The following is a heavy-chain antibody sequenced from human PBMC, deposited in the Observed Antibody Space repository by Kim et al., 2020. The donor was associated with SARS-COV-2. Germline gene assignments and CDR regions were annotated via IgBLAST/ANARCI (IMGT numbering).Heavy chain of an antibody. J-gene: IGHJ6*02. CDR3: ARDSSLKWFGELLVGYGMDV. Sequence: GGSLRLSCAASGFTVSSNYMSWVRQAPGKGLEWVSVIYSGGSTYYADSVKGRFTISRDNSKNTLYLQMNSLRAEDTAVYYCARDSSLKWFGELLVGYGMDVWGQGTTVTVSS. V-gene: IGHV3-66*01. CDR1: GFTVSSNY. D-gene: IGHD3-10*01. CDR2: IYSGGST.